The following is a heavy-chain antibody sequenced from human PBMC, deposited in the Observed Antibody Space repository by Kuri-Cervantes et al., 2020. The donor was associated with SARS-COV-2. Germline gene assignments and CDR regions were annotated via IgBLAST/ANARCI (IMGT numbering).Heavy chain of an antibody. CDR2: IYHSGST. V-gene: IGHV4-38-2*02. CDR1: GGSISSYY. CDR3: ARDRGSSNPLDY. Sequence: SETLSLTCTVSGGSISSYYWGWIRQPPGKGLEWIGSIYHSGSTYYNPSLKSRVTISVDTSKNQFSLKLSSVTAADTAVYYCARDRGSSNPLDYWGQGTLVTVSS. D-gene: IGHD3-16*01. J-gene: IGHJ4*02.